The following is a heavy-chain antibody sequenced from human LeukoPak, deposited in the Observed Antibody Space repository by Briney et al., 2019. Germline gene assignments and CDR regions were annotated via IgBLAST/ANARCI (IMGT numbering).Heavy chain of an antibody. V-gene: IGHV1-8*01. CDR1: GYPFSNYD. Sequence: ASVKVSCKTSGYPFSNYDINWVRQATGQGLEWMGWINPHSGKTGYAQKFQGRVTMTTDTSASTAYMELSSLRSEDTAVYYCARGYDSSGYYLSDAFDIWGQGTMVTVSS. CDR2: INPHSGKT. CDR3: ARGYDSSGYYLSDAFDI. J-gene: IGHJ3*02. D-gene: IGHD3-22*01.